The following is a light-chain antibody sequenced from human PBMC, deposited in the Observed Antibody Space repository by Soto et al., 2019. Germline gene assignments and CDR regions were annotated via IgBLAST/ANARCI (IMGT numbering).Light chain of an antibody. CDR3: QEYLSIPPT. CDR1: QSVLNYSNKKDD. Sequence: DIVMTQSPDSLAVSLGERATINCKSSQSVLNYSNKKDDLGWYQQKPGQPPKLLIYWASTRESGVPDRLSGRGSGTDFTLSISSLQAEDVAVYFCQEYLSIPPTFGQGTKLEIK. J-gene: IGKJ1*01. CDR2: WAS. V-gene: IGKV4-1*01.